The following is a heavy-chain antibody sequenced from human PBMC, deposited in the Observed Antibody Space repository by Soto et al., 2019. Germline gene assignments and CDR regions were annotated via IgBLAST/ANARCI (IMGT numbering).Heavy chain of an antibody. CDR1: GGSFSGYY. Sequence: SETLSLTCAVYGGSFSGYYWSWIRQPPGKGLEWIGEINHSGSTNYNPSLKSRVTISVETSKNQFSLKLSSVTAADTAVYYCASYSSSWGFDYWGQGTLVTVSS. J-gene: IGHJ4*02. CDR2: INHSGST. D-gene: IGHD6-13*01. V-gene: IGHV4-34*01. CDR3: ASYSSSWGFDY.